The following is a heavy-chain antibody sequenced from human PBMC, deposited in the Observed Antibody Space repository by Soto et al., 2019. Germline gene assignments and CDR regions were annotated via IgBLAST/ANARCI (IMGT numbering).Heavy chain of an antibody. V-gene: IGHV3-30*18. CDR2: ISYDGSNK. D-gene: IGHD2-2*01. Sequence: LRLSYAAAEGTCINLGGRWVRQTTGKGLEWVAVISYDGSNKYYADSVKGRFTISRDNSKNTLYLQMNSLRAEDTAVYYCAKSIEYQLLLGTLLDYPGMDVCGQGTTVSVPS. J-gene: IGHJ6*02. CDR3: AKSIEYQLLLGTLLDYPGMDV. CDR1: EGTCINLG.